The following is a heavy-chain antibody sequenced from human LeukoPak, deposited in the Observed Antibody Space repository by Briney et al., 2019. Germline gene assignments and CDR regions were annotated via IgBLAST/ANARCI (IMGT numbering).Heavy chain of an antibody. CDR3: ARDGDYFIWTGRASNYYRDV. Sequence: ASVKVSCKASGYTFTSYGISWVRQAPGHGLEWMGWISAYNGNTNYAQKLQGRVTMTTDTSTSTAYRELRSLRSGDTAVYYCARDGDYFIWTGRASNYYRDVGAKGTTVTVSS. CDR1: GYTFTSYG. V-gene: IGHV1-18*01. CDR2: ISAYNGNT. J-gene: IGHJ6*03. D-gene: IGHD3-9*01.